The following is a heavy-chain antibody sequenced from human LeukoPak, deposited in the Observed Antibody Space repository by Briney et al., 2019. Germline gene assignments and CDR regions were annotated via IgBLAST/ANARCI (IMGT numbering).Heavy chain of an antibody. Sequence: PGGSLRLSCAASGFTFSSYAMHWVRQAPGKGLEWVAVISYDGSNKYYADSVKGRFTISRDNSKNTLYLQMNSLRAEDTAVYYCARDLVAADQNFVYWGQGSQVTVSS. CDR1: GFTFSSYA. J-gene: IGHJ4*02. D-gene: IGHD2-15*01. CDR3: ARDLVAADQNFVY. V-gene: IGHV3-30*04. CDR2: ISYDGSNK.